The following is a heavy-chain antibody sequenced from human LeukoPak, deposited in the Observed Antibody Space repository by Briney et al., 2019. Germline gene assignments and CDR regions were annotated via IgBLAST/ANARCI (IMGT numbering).Heavy chain of an antibody. Sequence: GGSLKLSCAASGFIFSGSTIHWVRQTSGKGLEWVGRIRTKGNNYATAYAASVRGRFTISRDDSKSTAFLQMDSLETEDTAMYYCSRHADDTSNWGQGTLVTVYS. CDR3: SRHADDTSN. D-gene: IGHD3-22*01. CDR1: GFIFSGST. V-gene: IGHV3-73*01. CDR2: IRTKGNNYAT. J-gene: IGHJ4*02.